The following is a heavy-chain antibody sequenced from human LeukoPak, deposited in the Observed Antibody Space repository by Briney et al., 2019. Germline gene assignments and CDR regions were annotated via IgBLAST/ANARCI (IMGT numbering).Heavy chain of an antibody. V-gene: IGHV4-30-2*01. J-gene: IGHJ4*02. D-gene: IGHD6-13*01. CDR3: PRAVDWNSSSWYPDY. CDR1: GGSISSDGYS. CDR2: IYHSGST. Sequence: SETLSLTCAVSGGSISSDGYSWSWIRQPPGKGLEWIGYIYHSGSTYYNPSLKSRVTISVDRSKNQFSLKLSSVTAADTAVYYCPRAVDWNSSSWYPDYWGQGTLVTVSS.